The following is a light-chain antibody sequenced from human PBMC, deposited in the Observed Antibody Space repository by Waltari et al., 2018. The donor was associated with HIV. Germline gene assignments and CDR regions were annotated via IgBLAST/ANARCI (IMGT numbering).Light chain of an antibody. CDR2: RNN. Sequence: QSVLTQPPSASGTPGQRVTISCSGRNSTIGSRTVNWYLQLPGTAPKLLIYRNNQRASGVPDRFSGSKSGSSASLAISVLQSEDEADYYCATWDDSLHGPVFGGGTKLTVL. CDR3: ATWDDSLHGPV. CDR1: NSTIGSRT. J-gene: IGLJ3*02. V-gene: IGLV1-44*01.